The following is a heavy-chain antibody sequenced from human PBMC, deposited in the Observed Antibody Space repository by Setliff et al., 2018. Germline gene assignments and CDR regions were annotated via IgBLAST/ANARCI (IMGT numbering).Heavy chain of an antibody. CDR2: SRDKASGFTT. V-gene: IGHV3-72*01. Sequence: GGSLRLSCAASGFTFSDHYMDWVRQAPGKGLEWVGRSRDKASGFTTEYAASVKGRFSVSRDNSKNSVYLQMNSLKTEDAAVYFCVRTVVPGYYFDSWGQGTLVTVSS. D-gene: IGHD3-10*01. CDR3: VRTVVPGYYFDS. CDR1: GFTFSDHY. J-gene: IGHJ4*02.